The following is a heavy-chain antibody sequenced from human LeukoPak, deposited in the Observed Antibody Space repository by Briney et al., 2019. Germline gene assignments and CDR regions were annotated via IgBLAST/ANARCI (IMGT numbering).Heavy chain of an antibody. CDR3: ARVSTRNNYYLSP. CDR1: GYSISSGYY. V-gene: IGHV4-38-2*02. J-gene: IGHJ5*02. D-gene: IGHD3-10*01. CDR2: IYHSGNT. Sequence: SETLSLTCTVSGYSISSGYYWGWIRQPPGKGLEWIGSIYHSGNTYYNPSLKSRVTISVDTSKNQFSLKLSSVTAADTAVYYCARVSTRNNYYLSPWGQGTLVTVSS.